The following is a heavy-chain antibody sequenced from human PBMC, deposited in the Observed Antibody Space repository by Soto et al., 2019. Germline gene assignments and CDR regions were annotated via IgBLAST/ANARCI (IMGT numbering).Heavy chain of an antibody. CDR3: AKFPIRYFDRFGLDY. CDR2: ISGSGGST. Sequence: GGSLRLSCAASGFTFSSYAMSWVRQAPGKGLEWVSAISGSGGSTYYADSVKGRFTISRDNSKNTLYLQMNSLRAEDTAVYYCAKFPIRYFDRFGLDYWGQGTLVTVSS. V-gene: IGHV3-23*01. CDR1: GFTFSSYA. D-gene: IGHD3-9*01. J-gene: IGHJ4*02.